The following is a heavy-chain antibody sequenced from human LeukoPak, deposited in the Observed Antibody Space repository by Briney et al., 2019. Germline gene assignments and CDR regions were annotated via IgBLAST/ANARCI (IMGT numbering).Heavy chain of an antibody. CDR1: GFTFSSYG. CDR3: AKDGGGGLTTMVRGATAHGYYYYMDV. V-gene: IGHV3-30*02. CDR2: IRYDGSNK. D-gene: IGHD3-10*01. Sequence: GGSLRLSCAASGFTFSSYGMHWVRQAPGKGLEWVAFIRYDGSNKYYADSVKGRFTISRDNSKNTLYLQMNSLRAEDTAVYYCAKDGGGGLTTMVRGATAHGYYYYMDVWGKGTTVTVSS. J-gene: IGHJ6*03.